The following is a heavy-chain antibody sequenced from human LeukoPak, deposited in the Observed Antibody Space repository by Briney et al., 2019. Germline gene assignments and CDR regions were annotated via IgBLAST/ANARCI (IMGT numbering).Heavy chain of an antibody. D-gene: IGHD3-10*01. CDR3: VKGYLEYYGSGNYFDY. V-gene: IGHV3-64D*06. CDR1: GFTFSSYA. Sequence: PGGSLRLSCSASGFTFSSYAMHWVRQAPGKGLEYFSAISTNGGSTNYADSVKGSFTISRDNSKNTLYLQMSRLRPEDTAVYYCVKGYLEYYGSGNYFDYWGQGTLVTVSS. CDR2: ISTNGGST. J-gene: IGHJ4*02.